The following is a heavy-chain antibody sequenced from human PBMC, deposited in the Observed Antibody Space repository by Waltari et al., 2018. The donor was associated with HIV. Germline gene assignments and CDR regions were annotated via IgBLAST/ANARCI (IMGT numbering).Heavy chain of an antibody. Sequence: VQLKQWGAGLLKPSETLSLTCAVYGGSVSGSFWSWIRQSPGEGLEWTGEMNYSGNTKSTPSLKCPVSMSGDTSLNQVTLKLSPVTAANTAVYYCASLHITTSGTEFGCWGQGTVVTVSS. J-gene: IGHJ4*02. CDR1: GGSVSGSF. CDR3: ASLHITTSGTEFGC. V-gene: IGHV4-34*02. CDR2: MNYSGNT. D-gene: IGHD1-1*01.